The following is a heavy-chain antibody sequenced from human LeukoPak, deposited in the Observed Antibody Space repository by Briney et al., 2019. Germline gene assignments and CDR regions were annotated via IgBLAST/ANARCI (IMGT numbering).Heavy chain of an antibody. D-gene: IGHD3-10*01. Sequence: GRSLRLSCAASGFTFSSYAMHGVRQAPGKGLEGVAVISYDGSNKYYADSVKGRFTISRDNSKNTLYLQMNSLRAEDTAVYYCARDGSGSLDYWGQGTLVTVSS. CDR2: ISYDGSNK. J-gene: IGHJ4*02. V-gene: IGHV3-30-3*01. CDR3: ARDGSGSLDY. CDR1: GFTFSSYA.